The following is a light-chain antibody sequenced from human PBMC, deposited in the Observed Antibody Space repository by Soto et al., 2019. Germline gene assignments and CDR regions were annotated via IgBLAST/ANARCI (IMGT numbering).Light chain of an antibody. Sequence: IVLTQSPGTLSLSPGERATLSCRASQSVNSIYLAWFQQRPGQPPRLLIFGASNRASGIPDRFSGSGSGTDFTLTINRLEPEDFAMYYCQQYGSSPYVTFGQGTKLEI. CDR3: QQYGSSPYVT. CDR2: GAS. J-gene: IGKJ2*01. V-gene: IGKV3-20*01. CDR1: QSVNSIY.